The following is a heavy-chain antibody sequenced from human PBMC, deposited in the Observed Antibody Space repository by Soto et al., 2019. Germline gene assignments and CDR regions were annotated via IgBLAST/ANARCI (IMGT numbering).Heavy chain of an antibody. Sequence: GGPLRLSCAASGFTFSSYAMSWVRQAPGKVREWVSTISGSGGSTYYADPVKGRFTISRDISKTTLYLQMNSLRAEDTAIYYCATGTGFSDGDGYSFDHGGQGALVTVSS. D-gene: IGHD5-18*01. CDR3: ATGTGFSDGDGYSFDH. CDR1: GFTFSSYA. V-gene: IGHV3-23*01. CDR2: ISGSGGST. J-gene: IGHJ5*02.